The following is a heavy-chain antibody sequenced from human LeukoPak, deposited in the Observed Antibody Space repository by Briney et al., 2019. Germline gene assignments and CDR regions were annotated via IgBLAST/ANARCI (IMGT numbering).Heavy chain of an antibody. CDR1: GGSFSGYY. CDR2: INHSGST. CDR3: ARQTGSGLFILP. V-gene: IGHV4-34*01. Sequence: SETLSLTCAVYGGSFSGYYWSWIRQPPGKGLEWIGEINHSGSTNYNPSLKSRVTISVDTSKNQFSLKLNSVTAADTAVYYCARQTGSGLFILPGGQGTLVTVSS. J-gene: IGHJ4*02. D-gene: IGHD3/OR15-3a*01.